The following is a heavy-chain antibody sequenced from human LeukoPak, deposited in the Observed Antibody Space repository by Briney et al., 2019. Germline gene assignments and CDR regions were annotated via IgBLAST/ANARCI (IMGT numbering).Heavy chain of an antibody. V-gene: IGHV1-46*01. CDR2: IDPSSSST. J-gene: IGHJ4*01. CDR3: ARQLYSTSSPRVFAY. CDR1: GYTFSSYY. D-gene: IGHD6-6*01. Sequence: ASVKVSCTASGYTFSSYYMHWVRQAPGQGLEWMGLIDPSSSSTGYAQKFQGRVTMTRDVSTSTVYMELSSLRSDDTAAYYCARQLYSTSSPRVFAYWGQVTLVTVSS.